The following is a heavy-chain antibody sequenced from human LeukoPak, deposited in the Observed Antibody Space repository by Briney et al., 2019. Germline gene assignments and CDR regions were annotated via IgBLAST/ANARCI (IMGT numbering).Heavy chain of an antibody. CDR1: GYTFTSYA. D-gene: IGHD3-10*01. CDR2: INTNTGNP. Sequence: ASVKVSCKASGYTFTSYAMNWVRQAPGQGLEWMGWINTNTGNPTYAQGFTGRFVFSLDTSVSTAYLQISSLKAEDTAVYYCATASRTMVRGVIWAFDIWGQGTMVTVSS. J-gene: IGHJ3*02. CDR3: ATASRTMVRGVIWAFDI. V-gene: IGHV7-4-1*02.